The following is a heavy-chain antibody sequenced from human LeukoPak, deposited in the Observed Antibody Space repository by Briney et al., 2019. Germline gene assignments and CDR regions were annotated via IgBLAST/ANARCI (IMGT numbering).Heavy chain of an antibody. J-gene: IGHJ6*02. CDR3: ARAWIQLWGYYYYGMDV. D-gene: IGHD5-18*01. CDR1: GDSVSINSAA. V-gene: IGHV6-1*01. CDR2: TYYRSKWYN. Sequence: SQTLSLTCAISGDSVSINSAAWNWIRQSPSRGLEWLGRTYYRSKWYNDYAVSVKSRITINPDTSKNQFSLQLNSVTPEDTAVYYCARAWIQLWGYYYYGMDVWGQGTTVTVSS.